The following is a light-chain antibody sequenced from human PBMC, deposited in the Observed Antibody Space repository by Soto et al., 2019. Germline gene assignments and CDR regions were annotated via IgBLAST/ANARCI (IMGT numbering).Light chain of an antibody. J-gene: IGLJ2*01. V-gene: IGLV2-14*01. CDR1: SSDVGDYNY. CDR3: SSYTSSNTPVV. CDR2: EVS. Sequence: QSVLTQPASVSGSPGQSITISCTGSSSDVGDYNYVSWYQQYPGKVPKVIIYEVSYRPSGVSNRFSGSKSGNTASLTISGLQAEDEADYYCSSYTSSNTPVVFGGGTKLTVL.